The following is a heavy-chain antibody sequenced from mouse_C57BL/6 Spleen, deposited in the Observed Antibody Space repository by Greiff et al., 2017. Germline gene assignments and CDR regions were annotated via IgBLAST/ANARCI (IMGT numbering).Heavy chain of an antibody. V-gene: IGHV1-64*01. CDR2: IHPNSGST. Sequence: QVQLQQPGAELVKPGASVQLSCKASGYTFTSYWLHWVKQRPGQGLEWIGMIHPNSGSTNYNEKFKSKATLTVDKSSSTAYMQLSSLTSEDSAVYYCAKRGFITTGVAFDYWGQGTTLTVSA. CDR1: GYTFTSYW. D-gene: IGHD1-1*01. J-gene: IGHJ2*01. CDR3: AKRGFITTGVAFDY.